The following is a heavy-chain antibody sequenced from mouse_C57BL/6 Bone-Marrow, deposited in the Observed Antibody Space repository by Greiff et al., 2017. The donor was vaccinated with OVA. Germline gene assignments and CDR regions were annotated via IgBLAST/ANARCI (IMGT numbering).Heavy chain of an antibody. CDR1: GFTFSDYG. D-gene: IGHD1-1*01. V-gene: IGHV5-17*01. CDR2: ISSGSSTI. J-gene: IGHJ2*01. Sequence: EVKLMESGGGLVKPGGSLKLSCAASGFTFSDYGMHWVRQAPEKGLEWVAYISSGSSTIYYADTVKGRFTISRDNAKNTLFLQMTSLRSEDTAMYYCAREGSLRFYYFDYWGQGTTLTVSS. CDR3: AREGSLRFYYFDY.